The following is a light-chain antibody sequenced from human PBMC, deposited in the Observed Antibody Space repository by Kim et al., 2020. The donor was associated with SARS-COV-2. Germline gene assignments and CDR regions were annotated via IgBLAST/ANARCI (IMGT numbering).Light chain of an antibody. CDR1: SSDVGGYNY. Sequence: QSALTQPASVSGSPGQSITISCTGTSSDVGGYNYVSWYQQHPGKVPKLIIYDASKRPSGVSDRFSGSQSDNTASLTISGLQAEDEADYYCSSYTSSSTFVFGAGTKVTVL. CDR2: DAS. CDR3: SSYTSSSTFV. V-gene: IGLV2-14*01. J-gene: IGLJ1*01.